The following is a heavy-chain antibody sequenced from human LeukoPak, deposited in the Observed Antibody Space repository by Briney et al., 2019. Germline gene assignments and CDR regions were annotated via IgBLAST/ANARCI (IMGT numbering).Heavy chain of an antibody. CDR3: ARDLVVVVATD. D-gene: IGHD2-15*01. V-gene: IGHV3-21*01. CDR1: GFTFSSYS. J-gene: IGHJ4*02. CDR2: ISSSSSYI. Sequence: GGSLRLSCAASGFTFSSYSMNWVRQAPGKGLEWVSSISSSSSYIYYADSVKGRFTISRDNSKNSLYLQMNSLRAEDTAVYYCARDLVVVVATDWGQGTLVTVSS.